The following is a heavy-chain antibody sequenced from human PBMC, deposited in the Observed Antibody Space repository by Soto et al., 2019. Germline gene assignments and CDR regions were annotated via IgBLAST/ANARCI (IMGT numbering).Heavy chain of an antibody. Sequence: QVQLVQSGAEVKKPGASVKVSCKASGYIFTAYSMHWVRQAPGQGLEWMGVVNPSGGSTNYAQRFQGRITMTRDTSTSTVYMDLKFVTSEDTAVYYCAREENCSDGVCYSEYFQRWGQGTLVTVSS. CDR1: GYIFTAYS. CDR3: AREENCSDGVCYSEYFQR. V-gene: IGHV1-46*01. CDR2: VNPSGGST. D-gene: IGHD2-15*01. J-gene: IGHJ1*01.